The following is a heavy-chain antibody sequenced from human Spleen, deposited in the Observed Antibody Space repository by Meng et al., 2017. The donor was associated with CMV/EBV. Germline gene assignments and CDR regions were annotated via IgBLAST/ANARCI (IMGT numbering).Heavy chain of an antibody. CDR3: AREIWQQQHFDY. D-gene: IGHD6-13*01. V-gene: IGHV4-39*02. CDR2: IYYSGST. Sequence: SETLSLTCTVSGGSISSSSYYWGWIRQPPGKGLEWIGSIYYSGSTYYNPSLKSRVTISVDTSKNQFSLKLSSVTAADTAVYYCAREIWQQQHFDYWGQGTLVTVSS. CDR1: GGSISSSSYY. J-gene: IGHJ4*02.